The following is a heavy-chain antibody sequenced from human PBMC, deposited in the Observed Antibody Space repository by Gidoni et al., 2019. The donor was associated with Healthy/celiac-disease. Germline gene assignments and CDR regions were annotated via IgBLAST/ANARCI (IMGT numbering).Heavy chain of an antibody. D-gene: IGHD4-17*01. CDR2: IYHSGST. CDR1: VCSISSSHW. V-gene: IGHV4-4*02. Sequence: QVQLQESGPGLVKPSVTLSLTCAVSVCSISSSHWWSWVRQPPGKGLEWIGEIYHSGSTNYNPSLKSRVTISVDKSKNQFSLKLSSVTAADTAVYYCARDYCTTCPTVARGWYFDLWGRGTLVTVSS. CDR3: ARDYCTTCPTVARGWYFDL. J-gene: IGHJ2*01.